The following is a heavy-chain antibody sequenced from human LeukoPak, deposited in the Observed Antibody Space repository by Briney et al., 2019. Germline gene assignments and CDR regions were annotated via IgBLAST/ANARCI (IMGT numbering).Heavy chain of an antibody. Sequence: ASVKVSCKAAGYTFTNYGISWVRQAPGQGREWVAGFSTYNGYTNSALKLWGRVTITTDTSTSTTYMELRSLKSDDPAVYYCARDEKRYCSGGSCPAYFDYGGQGTVITVSS. CDR1: GYTFTNYG. D-gene: IGHD2-15*01. CDR3: ARDEKRYCSGGSCPAYFDY. V-gene: IGHV1-18*01. J-gene: IGHJ4*02. CDR2: FSTYNGYT.